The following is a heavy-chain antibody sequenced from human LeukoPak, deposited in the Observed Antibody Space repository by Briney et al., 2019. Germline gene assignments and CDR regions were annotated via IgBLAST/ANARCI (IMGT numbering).Heavy chain of an antibody. Sequence: GSSVKVSFKASGGTFSSYAISWVRQAPGQGLEWMGRIIPIFGIANYAQKFQGRVTITADKSTSTAYMELSSLRSEDRAVYYCARPYYYDSSGYYYFDYWGQGTLVTVSS. CDR2: IIPIFGIA. CDR1: GGTFSSYA. V-gene: IGHV1-69*04. CDR3: ARPYYYDSSGYYYFDY. D-gene: IGHD3-22*01. J-gene: IGHJ4*02.